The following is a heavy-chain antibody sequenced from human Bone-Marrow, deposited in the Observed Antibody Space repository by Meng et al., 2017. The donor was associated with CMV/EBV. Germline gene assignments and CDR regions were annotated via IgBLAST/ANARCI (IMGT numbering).Heavy chain of an antibody. Sequence: SETLSLTCTVSGGSISSSSYYWGWIRQPPGKGLEWIGSIYYSGSTYYNPSLKSRVTISVDTSKNQFSLKLSSVTAADTAVYYCARDQDFWSGYHTHNFDYWGQGTLVTGSS. J-gene: IGHJ4*02. D-gene: IGHD3-3*01. CDR1: GGSISSSSYY. CDR2: IYYSGST. CDR3: ARDQDFWSGYHTHNFDY. V-gene: IGHV4-39*07.